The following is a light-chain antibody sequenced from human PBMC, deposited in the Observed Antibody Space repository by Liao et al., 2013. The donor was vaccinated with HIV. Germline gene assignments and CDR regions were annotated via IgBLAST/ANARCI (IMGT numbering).Light chain of an antibody. CDR1: KLGDKY. J-gene: IGLJ1*01. Sequence: SYELTQPPSVSVSPGQTVSITCSGDKLGDKYACWYQQKPGQSPVLVIYYDSDRPSGIPERFSGSNSGNTATLTISRVEAGDEADYYCQVWDSSSDHYVFGTGTKVTVL. V-gene: IGLV3-1*01. CDR3: QVWDSSSDHYV. CDR2: YDS.